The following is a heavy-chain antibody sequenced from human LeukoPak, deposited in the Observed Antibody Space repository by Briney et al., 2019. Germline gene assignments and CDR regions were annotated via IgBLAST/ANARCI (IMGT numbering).Heavy chain of an antibody. CDR2: ISYEGSNK. D-gene: IGHD2-15*01. Sequence: PGGSLRLSCAASGFTFNNHAMHWVRRAPGKGLEWVAVISYEGSNKFYADSVKGRFTISRDNSKNTLYLQMNTLRPEDTAVYYCARDYRVGCTGGSCYPIDSWGQGTLVTISS. V-gene: IGHV3-30*01. CDR1: GFTFNNHA. J-gene: IGHJ4*02. CDR3: ARDYRVGCTGGSCYPIDS.